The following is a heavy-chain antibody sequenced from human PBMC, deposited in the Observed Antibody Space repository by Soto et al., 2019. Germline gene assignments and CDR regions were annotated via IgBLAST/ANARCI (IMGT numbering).Heavy chain of an antibody. CDR2: ISGSGGST. D-gene: IGHD3-9*01. CDR3: AKNVWGITIFGGMDV. J-gene: IGHJ6*02. Sequence: PGGSMRLSCAASGFTFNSYAMSWVRQAPGKGLEWVSAISGSGGSTYYADSVKGRFTISRDNSKNTLYLQMNSLRAEDTAVYYCAKNVWGITIFGGMDVWGQGTTVTSP. V-gene: IGHV3-23*01. CDR1: GFTFNSYA.